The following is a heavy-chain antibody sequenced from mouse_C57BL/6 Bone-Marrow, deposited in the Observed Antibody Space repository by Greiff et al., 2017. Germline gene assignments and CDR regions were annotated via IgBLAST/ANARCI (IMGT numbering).Heavy chain of an antibody. J-gene: IGHJ3*01. D-gene: IGHD1-1*01. V-gene: IGHV1-26*01. CDR1: GYTFTDYY. CDR3: ARASIYYYGSVAY. Sequence: VQLQQSGPELVKPGASVKISCKASGYTFTDYYMNWVKQSHGKSLEWIGDINPNNGGTSYNQKFKGKATLTVDKSSSTAYMELRSLTSEDSAVYYCARASIYYYGSVAYWGQGTLVTVSA. CDR2: INPNNGGT.